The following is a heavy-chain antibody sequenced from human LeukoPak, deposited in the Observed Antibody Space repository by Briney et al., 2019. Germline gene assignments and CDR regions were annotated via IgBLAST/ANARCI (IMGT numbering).Heavy chain of an antibody. V-gene: IGHV5-51*01. CDR1: GYSFTSYW. D-gene: IGHD2-21*02. CDR2: IYPGDSDT. J-gene: IGHJ5*02. CDR3: ARSMTARNWFDP. Sequence: GEPLKISCKGSGYSFTSYWIGWVRQMPGKGLGWMGIIYPGDSDTRYSPSFQGQVTVSADKSISTAYLQWSSLKASDTAMYYCARSMTARNWFDPWGQGTLVTVSS.